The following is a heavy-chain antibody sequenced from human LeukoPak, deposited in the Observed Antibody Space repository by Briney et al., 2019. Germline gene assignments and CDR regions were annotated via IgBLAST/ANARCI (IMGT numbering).Heavy chain of an antibody. D-gene: IGHD6-19*01. CDR2: TCYRSKWYN. CDR3: ARGFSSGWFDY. J-gene: IGHJ4*02. CDR1: GDSVSSKNAA. V-gene: IGHV6-1*01. Sequence: SQTLSVTCAISGDSVSSKNAAWNWIRQYPSRGLEWLGRTCYRSKWYNDNAESVKGRISINADTSKNQFSLQLNSVTPEDTAVYYCARGFSSGWFDYWGQGTLVTVSS.